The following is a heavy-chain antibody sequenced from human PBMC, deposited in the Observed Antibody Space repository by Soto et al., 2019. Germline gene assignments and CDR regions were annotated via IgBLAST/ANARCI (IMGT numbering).Heavy chain of an antibody. D-gene: IGHD5-18*01. J-gene: IGHJ5*02. CDR1: GGSISNAADS. CDR2: IYPSWMP. Sequence: LXLTCTVSGGSISNAADSWPWSRQPPGKGLEWIGYIYPSWMPFYKPSLRSRVTISIDRSNDQFSLNLKSVTAADTAVYYCARERGGYGLFDPWGQGTLVTVSS. CDR3: ARERGGYGLFDP. V-gene: IGHV4-30-2*01.